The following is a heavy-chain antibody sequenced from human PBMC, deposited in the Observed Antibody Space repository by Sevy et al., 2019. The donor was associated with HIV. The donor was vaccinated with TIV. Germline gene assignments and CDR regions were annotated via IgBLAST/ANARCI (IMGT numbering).Heavy chain of an antibody. V-gene: IGHV1-2*02. CDR2: INPNNGVT. D-gene: IGHD6-6*01. J-gene: IGHJ5*02. CDR3: ARDLEYVISSGDQNWFDP. CDR1: GYTFTGDY. Sequence: ASVKVSCKASGYTFTGDYMHWVRQAPGQGLEWMGWINPNNGVTNYAQKFQGRVTMTRDTSISTGYMELSRLRYDDTAVYYCARDLEYVISSGDQNWFDPWGQGTLVTVSS.